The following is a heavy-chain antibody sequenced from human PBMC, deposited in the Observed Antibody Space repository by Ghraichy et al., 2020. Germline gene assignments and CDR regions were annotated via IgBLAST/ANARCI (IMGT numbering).Heavy chain of an antibody. J-gene: IGHJ6*02. CDR3: ASNDYDFWSGYYGYLGYYYYGMDV. CDR2: ISYDGSNK. D-gene: IGHD3-3*01. CDR1: GFTFSSYA. Sequence: GGSLRLSCAASGFTFSSYAMHWVRQAPGKGLEWVAVISYDGSNKYYADSVKGRFTISRDNSKNTLYLQMNSLRAEDTAVYYCASNDYDFWSGYYGYLGYYYYGMDVWGQGTTVTVSS. V-gene: IGHV3-30*04.